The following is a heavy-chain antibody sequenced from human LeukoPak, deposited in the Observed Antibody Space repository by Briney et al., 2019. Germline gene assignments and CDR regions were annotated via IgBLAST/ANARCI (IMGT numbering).Heavy chain of an antibody. CDR1: GFTFSSYA. J-gene: IGHJ6*04. CDR2: ISYDGSNK. V-gene: IGHV3-30*04. CDR3: ARNPQHYAILTGAPDYYYYGMDV. Sequence: GRSLRLSCAASGFTFSSYAMHWVRRAPGKGLEWVAVISYDGSNKYYADSVKGRFTISRDNSKNTLYLQMNSLRAEDTAVYYCARNPQHYAILTGAPDYYYYGMDVWGKGTTVTVSS. D-gene: IGHD3-9*01.